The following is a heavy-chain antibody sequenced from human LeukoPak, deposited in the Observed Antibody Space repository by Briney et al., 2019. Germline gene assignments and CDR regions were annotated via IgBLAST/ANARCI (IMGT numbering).Heavy chain of an antibody. Sequence: SETLSLTCAVYGGSFSGYYWSWIRQPPGKGLEWIGETNHSGSTNYNPSLKRRVTISVDTSKNQFSLKLSSVTAADTAVYYCARGRGIVATISRYYYYYYMDVWGKGTTVTVSS. V-gene: IGHV4-34*01. J-gene: IGHJ6*03. CDR3: ARGRGIVATISRYYYYYYMDV. D-gene: IGHD5-12*01. CDR2: TNHSGST. CDR1: GGSFSGYY.